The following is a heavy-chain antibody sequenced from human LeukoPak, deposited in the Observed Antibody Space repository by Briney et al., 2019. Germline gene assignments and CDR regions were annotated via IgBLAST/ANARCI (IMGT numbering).Heavy chain of an antibody. V-gene: IGHV3-48*03. Sequence: PGGSLRLSCAASGFTFSTYEMHRVRQAPGKGLEWVSDISSSGSTIYYADSVKGRFTTSRDNAKNLLYLQMHSLRAEDTAVYYCSLLAVASPQDYWGQGTLVTVSS. CDR3: SLLAVASPQDY. J-gene: IGHJ4*02. CDR1: GFTFSTYE. D-gene: IGHD6-19*01. CDR2: ISSSGSTI.